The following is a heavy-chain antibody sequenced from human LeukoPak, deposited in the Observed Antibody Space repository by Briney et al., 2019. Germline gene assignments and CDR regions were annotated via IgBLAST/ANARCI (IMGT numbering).Heavy chain of an antibody. CDR3: ARERLGGSYYRPVEY. Sequence: SETLSLTCTVSGGSITNGGYYRSWIRQPARKGLEWIGRIYTTGSTNYNPSLKSRVTISLDTSKNQFSLKLSSVSAEDTALYYCARERLGGSYYRPVEYWGQGTLVTVSS. V-gene: IGHV4-61*02. CDR2: IYTTGST. J-gene: IGHJ4*02. CDR1: GGSITNGGYY. D-gene: IGHD1-26*01.